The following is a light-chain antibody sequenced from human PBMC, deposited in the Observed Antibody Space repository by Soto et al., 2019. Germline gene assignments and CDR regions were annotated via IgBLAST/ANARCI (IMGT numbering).Light chain of an antibody. CDR1: QGISSY. Sequence: QLTQSPSSLSASVGDRVTITCRACQGISSYLAWYQQHPGTAPKRLIYDASNLQSGVPSRFSGSGSGTEFTLTISSLQPEDFATYYCQQVNNYPLTFGGGTKVDI. V-gene: IGKV1-9*01. CDR3: QQVNNYPLT. CDR2: DAS. J-gene: IGKJ4*01.